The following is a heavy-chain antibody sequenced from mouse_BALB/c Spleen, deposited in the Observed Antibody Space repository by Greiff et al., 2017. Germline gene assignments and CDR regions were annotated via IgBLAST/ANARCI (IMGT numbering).Heavy chain of an antibody. CDR2: INPSNGGT. D-gene: IGHD2-4*01. J-gene: IGHJ3*01. CDR3: TRSAMITTSAWFAY. CDR1: GYTFTSYY. V-gene: IGHV1S81*02. Sequence: QVQLQQSGAELVKPGASVKLSCKASGYTFTSYYMYWVKQRPGQGLEWIGEINPSNGGTNFNEKFKSKATLTVDKSSSTAYMQLSSLTSEDSAVYYCTRSAMITTSAWFAYWGQGTLVTVSA.